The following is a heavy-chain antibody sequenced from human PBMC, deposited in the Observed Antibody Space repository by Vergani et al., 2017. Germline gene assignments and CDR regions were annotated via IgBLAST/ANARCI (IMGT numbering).Heavy chain of an antibody. CDR2: SIPIVGTA. J-gene: IGHJ4*02. CDR3: ARGIRVRGVMEYYFDY. CDR1: GGTFSSYA. V-gene: IGHV1-69*01. D-gene: IGHD3-10*01. Sequence: QVQLVQSGAEVKKPGSSVKVSCKASGGTFSSYALSGVRQAPGQGLEWMGGSIPIVGTAHYAQKCQGRVTITADESTSTAYMELSSLRSEETAVYYCARGIRVRGVMEYYFDYWGQGTLVTVSS.